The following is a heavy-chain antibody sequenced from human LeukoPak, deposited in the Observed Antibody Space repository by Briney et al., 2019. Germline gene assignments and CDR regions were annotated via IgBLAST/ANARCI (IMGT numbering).Heavy chain of an antibody. Sequence: ASVKVSCKASGYTFTSYGISWVRQAPGQGLEWMGWINPNSGGTNYAQKFQGRVTMTRDTSISTAYMELSKLRSDDTAVYYCARDQAYDILTGYYNSYYYYGMDVWGQGTTVTVSS. CDR3: ARDQAYDILTGYYNSYYYYGMDV. D-gene: IGHD3-9*01. J-gene: IGHJ6*02. V-gene: IGHV1-2*02. CDR1: GYTFTSYG. CDR2: INPNSGGT.